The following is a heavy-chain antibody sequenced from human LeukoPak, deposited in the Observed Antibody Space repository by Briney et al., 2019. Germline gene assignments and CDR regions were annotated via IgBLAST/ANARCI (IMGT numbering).Heavy chain of an antibody. V-gene: IGHV7-4-1*02. J-gene: IGHJ4*02. CDR3: AREGARGYSGYDPASFAY. CDR2: INTNTGNP. Sequence: ASVKVSCKASGYTFTSYAMNWVRQAPGQGLEWMGWINTNTGNPTYAQGFTGRFVFSLDTSVSTAYLQISSLKAEDTAVYYCAREGARGYSGYDPASFAYWGQGTLVTVSS. CDR1: GYTFTSYA. D-gene: IGHD5-12*01.